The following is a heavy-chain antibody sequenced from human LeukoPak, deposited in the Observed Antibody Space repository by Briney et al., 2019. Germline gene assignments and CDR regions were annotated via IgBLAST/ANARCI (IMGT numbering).Heavy chain of an antibody. V-gene: IGHV3-30*18. CDR3: AKGGFKQWLVPDY. J-gene: IGHJ4*02. Sequence: GGSLRLSCAASGFTFSSYGMHWVRQAPGKGLEWVAVISYDGSNKYYADSVKGRFTISRDNSKNTLYLQMSSLRAEDTAVYYCAKGGFKQWLVPDYWGQGTLVTVSS. D-gene: IGHD6-19*01. CDR1: GFTFSSYG. CDR2: ISYDGSNK.